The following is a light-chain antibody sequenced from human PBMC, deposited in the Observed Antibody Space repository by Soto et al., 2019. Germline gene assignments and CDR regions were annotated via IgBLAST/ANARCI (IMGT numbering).Light chain of an antibody. V-gene: IGLV2-14*01. CDR3: TSYTAFSTDIL. Sequence: QSVLTQPASVSGSPGQSITISCTGTSSDVGNYNFVSWYQHHAGTAPKLIIYQVTNRPSGVSDRFSGSKSGDTASLTISGLQAEDEADYYCTSYTAFSTDILFGGGTKLPVL. CDR1: SSDVGNYNF. CDR2: QVT. J-gene: IGLJ2*01.